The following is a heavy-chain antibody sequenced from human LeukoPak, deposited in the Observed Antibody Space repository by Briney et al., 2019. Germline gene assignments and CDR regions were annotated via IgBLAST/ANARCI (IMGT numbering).Heavy chain of an antibody. CDR2: IYTSGST. J-gene: IGHJ4*02. CDR3: AKGSYYDSSGSFYFDY. Sequence: PGGSLRLSCAVSGFTVSSNHMTWVRQAPGKGLEWVSVIYTSGSTYYADSVKGRFTISRDNSKNTLYVQVNSLGTEDTAAYYCAKGSYYDSSGSFYFDYWGQGTLVTVSS. V-gene: IGHV3-53*01. D-gene: IGHD3-22*01. CDR1: GFTVSSNH.